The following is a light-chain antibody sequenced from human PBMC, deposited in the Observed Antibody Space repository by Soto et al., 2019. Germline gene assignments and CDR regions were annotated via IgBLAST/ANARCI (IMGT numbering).Light chain of an antibody. CDR1: PSVSRSS. Sequence: VLTQSPGTLSLAPGERATLCVMASPSVSRSSLAWYPQKTGHAPRLLLYGASSRATGIPDRFSGSGSGTDFTLPISTLEPDDFAVYYCQQYGSSGPFGQGTKAAIK. CDR2: GAS. V-gene: IGKV3-20*01. CDR3: QQYGSSGP. J-gene: IGKJ1*01.